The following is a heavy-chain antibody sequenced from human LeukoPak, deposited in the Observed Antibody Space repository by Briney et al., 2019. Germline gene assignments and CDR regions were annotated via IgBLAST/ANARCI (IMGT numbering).Heavy chain of an antibody. J-gene: IGHJ4*02. CDR2: MNPNSGNT. V-gene: IGHV1-8*01. CDR1: GYTFTSYD. Sequence: GASVKVSCKASGYTFTSYDINWVRQASGQGVEWMGWMNPNSGNTGYAQKFQGRVTMTRNTSISTAYMELTSLRSEDTAVYYCARVGSSSLADWGQGTLVTVSS. D-gene: IGHD6-13*01. CDR3: ARVGSSSLAD.